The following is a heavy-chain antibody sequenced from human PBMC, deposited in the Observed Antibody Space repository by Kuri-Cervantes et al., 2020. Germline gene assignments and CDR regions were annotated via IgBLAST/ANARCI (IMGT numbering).Heavy chain of an antibody. Sequence: SETLSLTCTVSGGSISSYYWSWIRQPPGKGLEWIGYIYHSGSTNYNPSLKSRVTISVDTSKNQFSLKLSSVTAADTAVYYCVREKRPYGDYPPTFDYWGQGALVTVSS. D-gene: IGHD4-17*01. J-gene: IGHJ4*02. CDR2: IYHSGST. V-gene: IGHV4-59*12. CDR1: GGSISSYY. CDR3: VREKRPYGDYPPTFDY.